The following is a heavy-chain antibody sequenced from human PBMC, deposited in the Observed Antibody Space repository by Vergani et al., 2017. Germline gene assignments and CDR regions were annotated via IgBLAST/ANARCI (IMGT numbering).Heavy chain of an antibody. D-gene: IGHD3-10*01. CDR3: ASRRPRLNLGSKSNAGTFDS. CDR1: GGSLSGYF. J-gene: IGHJ4*02. V-gene: IGHV4-34*02. Sequence: QVHLQQRGAGVLKPSETLSLTCGVIGGSLSGYFWSWIRQSPGRGLEWIGEITAIGSAKYSPSATSRVTISVDTSRGEFTLTVTSVTAADTGLYCGASRRPRLNLGSKSNAGTFDSWGQGTLVTVSS. CDR2: ITAIGSA.